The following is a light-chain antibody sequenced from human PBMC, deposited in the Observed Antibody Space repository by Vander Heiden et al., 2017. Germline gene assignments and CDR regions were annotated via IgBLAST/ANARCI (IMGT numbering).Light chain of an antibody. CDR2: KA. V-gene: IGKV1-5*03. J-gene: IGKJ2*01. CDR3: QQYTSYSYT. Sequence: DIQMTQSPSTLSASVGDRVTITCRASQSISSWLAWYQQKPGKAPKLLIYKASRFSGSGSGTEFTLTISSLQPDDFATYYCQQYTSYSYTFGQGTKLEIK. CDR1: QSISSW.